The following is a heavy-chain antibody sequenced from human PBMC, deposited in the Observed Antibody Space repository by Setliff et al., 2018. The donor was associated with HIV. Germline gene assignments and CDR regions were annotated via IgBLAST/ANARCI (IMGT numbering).Heavy chain of an antibody. J-gene: IGHJ6*03. CDR1: GFTFSSYA. CDR3: ARGYYMDV. CDR2: IYSGGST. V-gene: IGHV3-66*02. Sequence: GGSLRLSCAASGFTFSSYALHWVRQAPGKGLEWVSVIYSGGSTYYADSVKGRFTISRNNSKNTLYLQMNSLRGEDTAVYYCARGYYMDVWGKGTTVTVSS.